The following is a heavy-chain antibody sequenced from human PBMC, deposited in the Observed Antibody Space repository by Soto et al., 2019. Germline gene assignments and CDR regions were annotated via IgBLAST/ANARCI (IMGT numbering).Heavy chain of an antibody. D-gene: IGHD2-2*01. V-gene: IGHV4-31*03. CDR2: IYYSGST. Sequence: SETLSLTCTVSGGSISSGGYYWSWIRQHPGKGLEWIGYIYYSGSTHYNPSLKSRVTISVDTSKNQFSLKLSSVTAADTAVYYWSRGYCSSTSCLDPWGQRTLVTVSS. CDR3: SRGYCSSTSCLDP. CDR1: GGSISSGGYY. J-gene: IGHJ5*02.